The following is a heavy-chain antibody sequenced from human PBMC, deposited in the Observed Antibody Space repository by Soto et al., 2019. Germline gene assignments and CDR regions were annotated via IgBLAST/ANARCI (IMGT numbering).Heavy chain of an antibody. Sequence: ASVKVSRKASGYTFTIHDINWVRQATGQGLEWMGWVNANSGNTGYAQKFQGRVTMTRNTSISTAYMELSSLRSEDTAVYYCASWAYCSSTSCSSDPTRQHYFDYWGQGTLVTASS. V-gene: IGHV1-8*01. D-gene: IGHD2-2*01. CDR1: GYTFTIHD. CDR3: ASWAYCSSTSCSSDPTRQHYFDY. J-gene: IGHJ4*02. CDR2: VNANSGNT.